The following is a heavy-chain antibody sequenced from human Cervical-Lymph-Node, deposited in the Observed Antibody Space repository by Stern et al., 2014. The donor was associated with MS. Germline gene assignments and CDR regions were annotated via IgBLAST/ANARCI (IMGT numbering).Heavy chain of an antibody. Sequence: VQLLESGAEVKKPGSSVKVSCKASGGTFSSYAISWVRQAPGQELEWMGGIIPIFGTANYAQKFQGRVTITADESTSTAYMELSSLRSEDTAVYYCARDPYSSDLLRYWGQGTLVTVSS. CDR3: ARDPYSSDLLRY. D-gene: IGHD6-19*01. V-gene: IGHV1-69*01. CDR2: IIPIFGTA. CDR1: GGTFSSYA. J-gene: IGHJ4*02.